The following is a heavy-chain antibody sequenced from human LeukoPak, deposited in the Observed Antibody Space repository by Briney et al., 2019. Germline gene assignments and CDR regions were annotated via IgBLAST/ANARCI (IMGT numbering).Heavy chain of an antibody. CDR1: GYTFSIYS. J-gene: IGHJ4*02. CDR3: ARGFCTSGHCYNDFDY. D-gene: IGHD2-15*01. Sequence: VKVSCKASGYTFSIYSISWVRQAPGLGLEGMGRIIPMTNTVDYAQQFHDRLTITADKSTGTAYMELSSLRSDDTAVYYCARGFCTSGHCYNDFDYWGQGNEYTVSS. CDR2: IIPMTNTV. V-gene: IGHV1-69*08.